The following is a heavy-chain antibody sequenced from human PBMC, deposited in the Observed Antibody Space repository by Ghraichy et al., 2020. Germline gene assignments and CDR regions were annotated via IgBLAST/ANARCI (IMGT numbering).Heavy chain of an antibody. CDR1: GGSFSGYY. J-gene: IGHJ4*02. D-gene: IGHD5-12*01. CDR3: ARRKGGYVFDY. Sequence: SETLSLTCAVYGGSFSGYYWSWIRQPPGKGLEWIGEINHSGSTNYNPSLKSRVTISVDTSKNQFSLKLSSVTAADTAVYYCARRKGGYVFDYWGQGTLVTVSS. CDR2: INHSGST. V-gene: IGHV4-34*01.